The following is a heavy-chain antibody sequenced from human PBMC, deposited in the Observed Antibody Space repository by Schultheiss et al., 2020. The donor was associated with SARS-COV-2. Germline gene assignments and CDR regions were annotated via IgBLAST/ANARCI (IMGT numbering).Heavy chain of an antibody. J-gene: IGHJ6*02. CDR2: INSDGSST. CDR3: ARTYKSSPVGMDV. V-gene: IGHV3-74*01. Sequence: GGSLRLSCAASGFTFSSYWMHWVRQAPGKGLVWVSRINSDGSSTSYADSVKGRFTISRDNAKNTLYLQMNSLRAEDTAVYYCARTYKSSPVGMDVWGQGTTVTVSS. D-gene: IGHD1-1*01. CDR1: GFTFSSYW.